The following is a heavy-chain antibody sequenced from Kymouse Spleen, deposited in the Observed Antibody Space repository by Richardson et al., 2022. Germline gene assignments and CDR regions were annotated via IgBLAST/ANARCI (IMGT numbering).Heavy chain of an antibody. Sequence: EVQLVESGGGLVQPGGSLRLSCAASGFTFSSYAMSWVRQAPGKGLEWVSAISGSGGSTYYADSVKGRFTISRDNSKNTLYLQMNSLRAEDTAVYYCAKRVYYGSGTHLLLLRYGRLGPRDHGHRLL. J-gene: IGHJ6*02. CDR3: AKRVYYGSGTHLLLLRYGR. CDR2: ISGSGGST. CDR1: GFTFSSYA. D-gene: IGHD3-10*01. V-gene: IGHV3-23*04.